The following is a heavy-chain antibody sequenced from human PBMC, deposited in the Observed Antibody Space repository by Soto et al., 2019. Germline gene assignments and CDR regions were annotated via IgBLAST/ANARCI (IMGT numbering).Heavy chain of an antibody. CDR2: IYYSGST. J-gene: IGHJ3*02. CDR1: SGSIISSAIW. V-gene: IGHV4-4*02. CDR3: ARGRAFDI. Sequence: QVQLQESGPGLVKPSGTLSLTCAVSSGSIISSAIWWSWVRQPPGKGLEWIGEIYYSGSTTYNPSLKRRVTMSVDKSKNQFSLRLTSVTATDTAVYYCARGRAFDIWGQGTMVTVSS.